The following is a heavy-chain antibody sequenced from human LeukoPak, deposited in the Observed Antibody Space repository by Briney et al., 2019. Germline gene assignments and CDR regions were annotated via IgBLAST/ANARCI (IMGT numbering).Heavy chain of an antibody. D-gene: IGHD3-22*01. CDR2: NNPNSGET. Sequence: ASVKVSCKASGYTFSGYHMHWVRQAPGQGLEWMGWNNPNSGETRYAQKFQGRVTMTSDTSISTAYMELSGLRSDDTAVYYCAREGRGDSGGFYKGYWGQGTLVTVSS. CDR1: GYTFSGYH. J-gene: IGHJ4*02. V-gene: IGHV1-2*02. CDR3: AREGRGDSGGFYKGY.